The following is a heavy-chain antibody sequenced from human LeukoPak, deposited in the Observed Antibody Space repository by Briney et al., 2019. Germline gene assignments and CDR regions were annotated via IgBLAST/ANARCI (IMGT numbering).Heavy chain of an antibody. V-gene: IGHV3-21*01. CDR2: ISSSSSYI. CDR1: GFTFSSYS. J-gene: IGHJ4*02. D-gene: IGHD2-2*01. CDR3: ARFPRGVYCSSTSCYGPADY. Sequence: PGGSLRLSCAASGFTFSSYSMNWVRQAPGKGLEWVSSISSSSSYIYYADSVKGRFTISRDNAKNSLYLQMNSLRAEDTAVYYCARFPRGVYCSSTSCYGPADYWGQGTLVTVSS.